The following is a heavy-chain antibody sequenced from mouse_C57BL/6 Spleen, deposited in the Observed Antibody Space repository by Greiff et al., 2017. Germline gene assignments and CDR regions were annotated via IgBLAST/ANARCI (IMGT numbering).Heavy chain of an antibody. Sequence: QVQLQQPGAELVKPAASVKLSCKASGYTFTSYWMHWVKQRPGRGLEWIGRIDPNSGGTKYNEKFKSKATLTVDKPSSTAYMQLSSLTSEDSAVYYCARLSFTTVVAKAMDYWGQGASVTVSS. J-gene: IGHJ4*01. CDR2: IDPNSGGT. V-gene: IGHV1-72*01. CDR3: ARLSFTTVVAKAMDY. CDR1: GYTFTSYW. D-gene: IGHD1-1*01.